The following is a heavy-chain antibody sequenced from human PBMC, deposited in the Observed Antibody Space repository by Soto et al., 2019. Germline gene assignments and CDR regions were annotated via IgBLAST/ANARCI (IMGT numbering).Heavy chain of an antibody. V-gene: IGHV3-23*01. CDR3: AKGGADPDFDY. Sequence: GGLRRPGSASGCTFSIYAMSWVRQAPGKGLEWVSAISGSGGSTYYADSVKGRFTISRDNSKNTLYLQMNSLRAEDTAVYYCAKGGADPDFDYWGQGTLVTVYS. CDR1: GCTFSIYA. J-gene: IGHJ4*02. CDR2: ISGSGGST.